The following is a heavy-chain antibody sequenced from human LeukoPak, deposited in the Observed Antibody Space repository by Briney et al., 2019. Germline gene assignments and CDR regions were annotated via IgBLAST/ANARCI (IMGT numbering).Heavy chain of an antibody. D-gene: IGHD2-2*01. CDR2: INHSGST. J-gene: IGHJ2*01. CDR1: GGSFSGYY. V-gene: IGHV4-34*01. Sequence: SETLSLTCAVYGGSFSGYYWSWIRQPPGKGLEWIGEINHSGSTNYNPSLKSRVTISVDTSKNQFSLKLSSVTAADTAVYYCAREIYCSSPSCYALHWYFDLWGRGTLVTVSS. CDR3: AREIYCSSPSCYALHWYFDL.